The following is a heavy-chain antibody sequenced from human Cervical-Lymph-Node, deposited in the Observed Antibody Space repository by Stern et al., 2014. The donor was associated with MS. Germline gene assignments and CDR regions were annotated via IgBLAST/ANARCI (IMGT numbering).Heavy chain of an antibody. CDR2: MWYDGINT. J-gene: IGHJ3*02. Sequence: EQLVESGGGVVQPGRSLRLSCAASGFTFSGYGMHWVCQAPGKGAEWVAVMWYDGINTYYADSLKGRFTISRATTRNTLYLQMNSLRAEDTAVYYCARDQVVMTDIHAFDIWGQGTTVSVSS. CDR1: GFTFSGYG. V-gene: IGHV3-33*01. CDR3: ARDQVVMTDIHAFDI. D-gene: IGHD2-21*02.